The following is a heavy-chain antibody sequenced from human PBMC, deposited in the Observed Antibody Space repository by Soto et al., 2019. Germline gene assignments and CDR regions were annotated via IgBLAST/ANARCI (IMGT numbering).Heavy chain of an antibody. V-gene: IGHV3-7*01. D-gene: IGHD5-18*01. CDR2: IKQDGTEK. CDR3: ARGDTPMITGMDSFDI. J-gene: IGHJ3*02. Sequence: HPXGSLGRSGTASGFTFSRYWMSWVRQAAGKGLEWVANIKQDGTEKNYVDSVKGRFTISRDNARNSLYLQMDSLRAEDTAVYFCARGDTPMITGMDSFDIWGQGTMVTVSS. CDR1: GFTFSRYW.